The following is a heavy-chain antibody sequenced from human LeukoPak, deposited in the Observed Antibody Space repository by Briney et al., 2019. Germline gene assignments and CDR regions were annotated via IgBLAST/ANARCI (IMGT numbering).Heavy chain of an antibody. CDR1: GFTFSSYG. J-gene: IGHJ4*02. V-gene: IGHV3-30*18. D-gene: IGHD3-22*01. Sequence: QPGRSLRLSCAASGFTFSSYGMHWVRQAPGKGLEWVAVISYDGSNKYYADSVKGRFTTSRDNSKNTLYLQMNSLRAEDTAVYYCAKGRTYYYDSSGYSRYLPLDYWGQGTLVTVSS. CDR2: ISYDGSNK. CDR3: AKGRTYYYDSSGYSRYLPLDY.